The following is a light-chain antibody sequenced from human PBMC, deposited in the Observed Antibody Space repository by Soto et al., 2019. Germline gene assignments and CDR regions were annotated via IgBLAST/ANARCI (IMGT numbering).Light chain of an antibody. V-gene: IGKV3-20*01. Sequence: EIALTQSPSTLSLSPGERATLSCRASQSVTADYLAWYQQKPGQAPRLLIYAASIGATGIPDRFSGSGSGRDFTLPISRLEPEDSAVYYCLQFGIPLWTFGQGTKVEIK. CDR2: AAS. CDR3: LQFGIPLWT. J-gene: IGKJ1*01. CDR1: QSVTADY.